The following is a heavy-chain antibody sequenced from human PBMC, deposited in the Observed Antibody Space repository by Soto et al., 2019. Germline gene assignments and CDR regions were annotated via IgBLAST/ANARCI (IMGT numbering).Heavy chain of an antibody. D-gene: IGHD2-15*01. CDR1: GGTFSSYA. V-gene: IGHV1-69*01. CDR3: ARAVGRYCSGGSCYSQYFQH. Sequence: QVQLVQSGAEVKKPGSSVKVSCKASGGTFSSYAISWVRQAPGQGLEWMGGIIPIFGTANYAQKFQGRVTITADESTSTAYMELSSLRSEDTAVYYCARAVGRYCSGGSCYSQYFQHWCQGTLVTVSS. J-gene: IGHJ1*01. CDR2: IIPIFGTA.